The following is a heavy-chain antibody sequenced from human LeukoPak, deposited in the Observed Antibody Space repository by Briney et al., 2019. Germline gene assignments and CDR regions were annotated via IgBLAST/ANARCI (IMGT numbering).Heavy chain of an antibody. J-gene: IGHJ4*02. CDR1: GFTFSSYW. CDR2: INSDGSST. V-gene: IGHV3-74*01. CDR3: ARVAGYSYGYSIGY. Sequence: GGSLRLSCAASGFTFSSYWMHWVHQAPGKGLVWVSRINSDGSSTSYADSVKGRFTISRDNAKNTLYLQMNSLRAEDTAVYYCARVAGYSYGYSIGYWGQGTLVTVSS. D-gene: IGHD5-18*01.